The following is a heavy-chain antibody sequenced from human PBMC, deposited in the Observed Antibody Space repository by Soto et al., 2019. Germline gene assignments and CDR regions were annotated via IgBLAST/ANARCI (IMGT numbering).Heavy chain of an antibody. D-gene: IGHD6-13*01. V-gene: IGHV4-39*07. CDR3: ARDEYSSSWYGY. J-gene: IGHJ4*02. CDR1: CGSISSSSHY. CDR2: IYYSGST. Sequence: ETLSLTCTVSCGSISSSSHYWGWIRQPPGKGLEWIGSIYYSGSTYYNPSLKSRVTISVDKSKNQFSLKLSSVTAADTAVYYRARDEYSSSWYGYWGQGTLVTVSS.